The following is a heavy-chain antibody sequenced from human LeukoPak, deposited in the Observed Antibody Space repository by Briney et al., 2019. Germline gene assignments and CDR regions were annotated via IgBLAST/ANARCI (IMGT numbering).Heavy chain of an antibody. CDR2: INPNSGGT. CDR3: ARGYCSGGTCYLVGSWLDP. D-gene: IGHD2-15*01. CDR1: GYTLTAYY. J-gene: IGHJ5*02. V-gene: IGHV1-2*06. Sequence: ASVKVSFKASGYTLTAYYIYWVRQAPGQGLEWMGRINPNSGGTDYAQNFQGRVTMTRDTSISTAYMELSRLRSDDTAVYYCARGYCSGGTCYLVGSWLDPWGQGTLVTVSS.